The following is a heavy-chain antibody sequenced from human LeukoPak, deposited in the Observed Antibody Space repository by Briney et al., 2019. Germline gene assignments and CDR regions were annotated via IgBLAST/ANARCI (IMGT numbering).Heavy chain of an antibody. V-gene: IGHV1-2*02. J-gene: IGHJ4*02. CDR3: ARADEYGYFDY. CDR2: INPNSGGT. Sequence: ASVKVSCKASGYTFTGYYMHWVRQAPGPGLEWMGWINPNSGGTNYAQKFQGRVTMTRDTSISTACMELSRLRSDDTAVYYCARADEYGYFDYWGQGTLVTVSS. CDR1: GYTFTGYY. D-gene: IGHD4/OR15-4a*01.